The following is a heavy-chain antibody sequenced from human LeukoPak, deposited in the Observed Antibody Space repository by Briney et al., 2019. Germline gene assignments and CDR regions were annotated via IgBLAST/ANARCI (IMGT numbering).Heavy chain of an antibody. CDR1: GFTFSSSA. D-gene: IGHD3-22*01. Sequence: GGSLRLSCAASGFTFSSSAMSWVRQAPGKGLEWVSAMSGSGGSTYYADSVKGRFTISRDNSKNTLSLQMNSLRAEDTALYYCAKVGSSGYYISYWGQGTLVTVSS. CDR3: AKVGSSGYYISY. J-gene: IGHJ4*02. V-gene: IGHV3-23*01. CDR2: MSGSGGST.